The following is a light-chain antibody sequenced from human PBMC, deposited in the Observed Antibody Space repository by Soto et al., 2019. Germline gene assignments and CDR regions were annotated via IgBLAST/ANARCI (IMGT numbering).Light chain of an antibody. J-gene: IGKJ1*01. Sequence: DIRMTQFPSSLSASVGDRVTITCRASQGIRHDLGWYQQKPGKAPKRLIYAASSLQSGVPSRFSGSGSGTEFTLAISSLQPEDAETFYCLQHSTYPLTCGQGTKVEIK. CDR2: AAS. CDR3: LQHSTYPLT. V-gene: IGKV1-17*01. CDR1: QGIRHD.